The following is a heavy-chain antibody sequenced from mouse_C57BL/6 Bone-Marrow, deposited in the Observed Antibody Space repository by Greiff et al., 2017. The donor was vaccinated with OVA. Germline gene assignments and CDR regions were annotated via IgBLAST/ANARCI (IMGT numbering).Heavy chain of an antibody. CDR3: AIEYARGGLYAKDD. J-gene: IGHJ4*01. CDR2: IDPNSGGT. CDR1: GYSFTSYW. D-gene: IGHD5-1*01. V-gene: IGHV1-72*01. Sequence: QVQLQQPGAELVKPGASVKLSCKASGYSFTSYWMHWVKQRPGRGLEWIGRIDPNSGGTNYNEKFKSKATLTVDKSSSTAYMQLSSLTSEDSAVYYGAIEYARGGLYAKDDWGKGPSVTVS.